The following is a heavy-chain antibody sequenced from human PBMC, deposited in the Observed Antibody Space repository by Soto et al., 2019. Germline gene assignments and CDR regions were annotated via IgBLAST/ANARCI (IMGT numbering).Heavy chain of an antibody. J-gene: IGHJ5*02. D-gene: IGHD3-10*01. CDR1: GYTFSTYG. CDR3: ARIDLTGTWFDP. Sequence: QVQLVQSGAEVKKPGASVKVSCKASGYTFSTYGLTWVRQAPGQGLEWMGWISPYNGNTNYAQRFQGRLTMTADTSTTTAYMDLRSLRSDDTAVYFCARIDLTGTWFDPWGQGTQVTVSS. V-gene: IGHV1-18*04. CDR2: ISPYNGNT.